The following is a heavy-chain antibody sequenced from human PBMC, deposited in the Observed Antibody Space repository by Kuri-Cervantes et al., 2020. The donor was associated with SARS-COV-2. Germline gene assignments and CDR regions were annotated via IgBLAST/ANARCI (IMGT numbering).Heavy chain of an antibody. CDR2: NNHSGST. CDR1: GGSISSHY. Sequence: SETLSLTCTGSGGSISSHYWSWIRQPPGKGLEWIGQNNHSGSTNYNPSLKSRVTISVDTSKNQFSLKLSSVTAADTAVYYCARDGCGGSCYGYYYMDVWGKGTTVTVSS. D-gene: IGHD2-15*01. V-gene: IGHV4-59*11. CDR3: ARDGCGGSCYGYYYMDV. J-gene: IGHJ6*03.